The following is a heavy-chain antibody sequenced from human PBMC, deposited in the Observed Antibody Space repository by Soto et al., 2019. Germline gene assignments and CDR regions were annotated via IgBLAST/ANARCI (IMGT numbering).Heavy chain of an antibody. CDR1: GYTFTSYY. CDR2: INPSGGST. CDR3: ALVPAARNRAFDI. D-gene: IGHD2-2*01. J-gene: IGHJ3*02. V-gene: IGHV1-46*01. Sequence: ASVKVSCKASGYTFTSYYMHWVRQAPGQGLEWMGIINPSGGSTSYAQKFQGRVTMTRDTSTSRVYMELSSLRSEDTAVYYCALVPAARNRAFDIWGQGTMVTVSS.